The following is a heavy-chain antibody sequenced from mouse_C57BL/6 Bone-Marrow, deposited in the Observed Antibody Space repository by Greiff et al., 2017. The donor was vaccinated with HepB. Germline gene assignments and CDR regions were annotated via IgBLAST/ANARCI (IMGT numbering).Heavy chain of an antibody. CDR2: IHPNSGST. CDR3: ARELGRLYFDY. CDR1: GYTFTSYW. D-gene: IGHD4-1*01. Sequence: VQLQQPGAELVKPGASVKLSCKASGYTFTSYWMHWVKQRPGQGLEWIGMIHPNSGSTNYNEKFKSKATLTVDKSSSTAYMQLSSLTSEDSAVYYCARELGRLYFDYWGQGTTLTVSS. V-gene: IGHV1-64*01. J-gene: IGHJ2*01.